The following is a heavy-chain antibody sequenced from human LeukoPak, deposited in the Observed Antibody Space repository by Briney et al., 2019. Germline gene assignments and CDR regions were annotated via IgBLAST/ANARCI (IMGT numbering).Heavy chain of an antibody. CDR2: ISGSGGST. CDR3: ASPMVRGVIITDY. Sequence: GGSLRLSCAASGFTFSNYWIHWVRQAPGKGLEWVSAISGSGGSTYYADSVKGRFTISRDNSKNTLYLQMNSLRAEDTAVYYCASPMVRGVIITDYWGQGTLVTVSS. J-gene: IGHJ4*02. CDR1: GFTFSNYW. V-gene: IGHV3-23*01. D-gene: IGHD3-10*01.